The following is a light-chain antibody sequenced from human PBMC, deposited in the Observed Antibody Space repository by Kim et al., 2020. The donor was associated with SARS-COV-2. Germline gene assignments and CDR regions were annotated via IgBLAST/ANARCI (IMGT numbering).Light chain of an antibody. Sequence: VSPGERATLSCRASQSISGDLAWYQQNPGQAPRLLIYGASTRATGIPARFSGSGSGTEFTLTISSLQSEDFAVYYCQQYSNWPPYTFGQGTKLEI. J-gene: IGKJ2*01. V-gene: IGKV3-15*01. CDR2: GAS. CDR1: QSISGD. CDR3: QQYSNWPPYT.